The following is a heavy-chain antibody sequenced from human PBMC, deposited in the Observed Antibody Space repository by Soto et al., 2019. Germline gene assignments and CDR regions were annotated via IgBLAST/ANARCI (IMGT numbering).Heavy chain of an antibody. Sequence: SGPTLVNPPQTLRLTCTFSLFSLTTPDATVGWLRQPPGKALEWLALMYWHDDKRYNPSLRNRLTIAKDTSKNRVVLTLANVGPVDTATYFCAHSHFEILTGPFDSWGRGTLVTVSS. CDR3: AHSHFEILTGPFDS. D-gene: IGHD3-9*01. CDR1: LFSLTTPDAT. CDR2: MYWHDDK. V-gene: IGHV2-5*01. J-gene: IGHJ5*01.